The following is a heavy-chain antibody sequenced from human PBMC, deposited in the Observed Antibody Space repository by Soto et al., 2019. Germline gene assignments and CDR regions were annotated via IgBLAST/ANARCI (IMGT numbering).Heavy chain of an antibody. D-gene: IGHD4-4*01. CDR2: IIPIFGTA. J-gene: IGHJ6*02. CDR1: GGTFSSYA. V-gene: IGHV1-69*01. CDR3: ARAEGLHETETDYYYGMDV. Sequence: QVQLVQSGAEVKKPGSSVKVSCKASGGTFSSYAISWVRQAPGQGLEWMGGIIPIFGTANYAQKFQGRVTITADESTSTAYMERSSLRSEDTAVYCCARAEGLHETETDYYYGMDVWGQGTTVTVSS.